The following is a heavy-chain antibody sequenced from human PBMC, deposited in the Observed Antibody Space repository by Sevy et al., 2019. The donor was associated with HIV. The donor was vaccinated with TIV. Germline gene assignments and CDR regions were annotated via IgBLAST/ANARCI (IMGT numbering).Heavy chain of an antibody. V-gene: IGHV4-31*03. J-gene: IGHJ3*01. CDR3: ARVGRHYGDYFRDAFDL. Sequence: SETLSLTCTVSGASITSGGSCWSWIRQHPGSTLEWIGYVYHSGTTYYNPSLKSRVSISLDTSKNQVSLNLASVTAADTAVYFCARVGRHYGDYFRDAFDLWGQGTMVTVSS. CDR1: GASITSGGSC. CDR2: VYHSGTT. D-gene: IGHD2-21*02.